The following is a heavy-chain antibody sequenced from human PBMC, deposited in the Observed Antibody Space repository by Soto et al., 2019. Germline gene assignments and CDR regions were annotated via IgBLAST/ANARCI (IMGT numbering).Heavy chain of an antibody. D-gene: IGHD3-16*01. CDR2: MNPGSGDT. CDR3: ARMATFGSLNWFDP. V-gene: IGHV1-8*01. CDR1: GYSFTNND. Sequence: ASVKVSCKASGYSFTNNDVTWVRQATGQGLEWMGWMNPGSGDTGYAQKFQGRVAMTRDISIATAYMELSSLRSDDTAIYYCARMATFGSLNWFDPWGQGTLVTVSS. J-gene: IGHJ5*02.